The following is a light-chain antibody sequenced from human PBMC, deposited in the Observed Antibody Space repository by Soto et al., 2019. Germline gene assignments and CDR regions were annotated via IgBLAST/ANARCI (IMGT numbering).Light chain of an antibody. V-gene: IGKV3-20*01. Sequence: EIVLTQSPGTLSSSPGERATLSCRASQSVSSSYFAWYQKKPGQAPRLLIYGASSRSTGLPDRFSGSGSGTDFTLTISRLEPEDFAVYYCQQYGSSPPYTFGHGTKLEIK. J-gene: IGKJ2*01. CDR3: QQYGSSPPYT. CDR1: QSVSSSY. CDR2: GAS.